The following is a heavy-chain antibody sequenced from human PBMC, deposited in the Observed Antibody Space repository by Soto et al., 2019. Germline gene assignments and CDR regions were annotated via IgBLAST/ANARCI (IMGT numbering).Heavy chain of an antibody. CDR2: INPSGGST. CDR3: AREAAYDSSGYFPLWY. D-gene: IGHD3-22*01. Sequence: ASVKVSCKASGYTFTSYYMHWVRQAPGQGLEWMGIINPSGGSTSYAQKFQGRVTMTRDTSTSTVYMELSSLRSEDTAVYYCAREAAYDSSGYFPLWYWGQGTLVTVSS. J-gene: IGHJ4*02. CDR1: GYTFTSYY. V-gene: IGHV1-46*03.